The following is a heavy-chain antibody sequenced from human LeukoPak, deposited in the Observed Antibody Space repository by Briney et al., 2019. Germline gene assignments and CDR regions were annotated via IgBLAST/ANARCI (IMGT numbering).Heavy chain of an antibody. CDR2: IYYSGST. V-gene: IGHV4-34*01. D-gene: IGHD3-22*01. CDR1: GFTFSSYG. CDR3: ARRNPYYYDSSDPENFDY. Sequence: GSLRLSCAASGFTFSSYGMHWVRQAPGKGLEWIGIIYYSGSTNYNPSLKSRVTISVDTSKNQFSLKLSSVTAADTAVYYCARRNPYYYDSSDPENFDYWGQGTLVTVSS. J-gene: IGHJ4*02.